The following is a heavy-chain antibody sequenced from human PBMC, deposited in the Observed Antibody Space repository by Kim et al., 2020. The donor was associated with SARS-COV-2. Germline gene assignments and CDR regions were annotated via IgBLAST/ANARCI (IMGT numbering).Heavy chain of an antibody. CDR3: ARSFYGSGTYELAFDI. J-gene: IGHJ3*02. V-gene: IGHV3-48*02. Sequence: SVKGRFTISRDNAKNSLYLQMNSLRDEDTAVYYCARSFYGSGTYELAFDIWGQGPMVTVSS. D-gene: IGHD3-10*01.